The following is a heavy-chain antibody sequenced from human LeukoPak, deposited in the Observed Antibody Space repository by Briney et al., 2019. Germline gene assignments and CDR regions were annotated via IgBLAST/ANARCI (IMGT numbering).Heavy chain of an antibody. V-gene: IGHV4-4*07. J-gene: IGHJ4*02. CDR2: IYTSGST. Sequence: SETLSLTCTVSGGSISSYYWSWIRQPAGKGLEWIGRIYTSGSTNYNPSLKSRVTMSVDTSKNQFSLKLSSVTAADTAVYYCARGYPYYDILTGYYDTRSFFDYWGQGTLVTVSS. D-gene: IGHD3-9*01. CDR1: GGSISSYY. CDR3: ARGYPYYDILTGYYDTRSFFDY.